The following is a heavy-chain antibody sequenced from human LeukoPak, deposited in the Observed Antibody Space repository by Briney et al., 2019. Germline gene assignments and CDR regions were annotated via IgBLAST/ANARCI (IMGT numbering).Heavy chain of an antibody. D-gene: IGHD2-15*01. CDR2: ISGSGGNT. CDR3: AKEDPIVSVGFDY. Sequence: RGSLRLSCAASGFTFSSYAMSWVRQAPGKGVEWISAISGSGGNTYYADSVKGRLTISRDNSKNTLFLQMNSLRVEDTAVYYCAKEDPIVSVGFDYWGQGTLVTVTS. J-gene: IGHJ4*02. V-gene: IGHV3-23*01. CDR1: GFTFSSYA.